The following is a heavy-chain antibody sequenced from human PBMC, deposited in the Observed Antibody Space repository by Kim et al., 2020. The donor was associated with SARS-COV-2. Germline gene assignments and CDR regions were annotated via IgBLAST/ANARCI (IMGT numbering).Heavy chain of an antibody. V-gene: IGHV3-74*01. CDR2: IKGDGRDA. J-gene: IGHJ4*02. CDR1: GFTFSNDW. Sequence: GGSLRLSCVASGFTFSNDWMHWVRRAPGKGLVWVSNIKGDGRDATYADSVKGRFTISRDNAKNTLYLQMNSLTVEDTAVYYCVSEGGDDYTYHYWGQGTLVTVSS. D-gene: IGHD2-2*02. CDR3: VSEGGDDYTYHY.